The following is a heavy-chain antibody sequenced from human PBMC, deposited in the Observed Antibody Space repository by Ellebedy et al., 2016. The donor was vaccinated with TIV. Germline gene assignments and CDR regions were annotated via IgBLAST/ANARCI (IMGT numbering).Heavy chain of an antibody. CDR1: GDSVSTDIG. CDR3: ARGWFESGMGV. CDR2: TYYRSKWNN. Sequence: SQTLSLTCVIYGDSVSTDIGWNWIRQSPSRGLEWLGRTYYRSKWNNDYAVSLKSRITINPDTSKNQFSLQLNSVIPDDTAVYYCARGWFESGMGVWGQGTTVTVSS. J-gene: IGHJ6*02. D-gene: IGHD2-15*01. V-gene: IGHV6-1*01.